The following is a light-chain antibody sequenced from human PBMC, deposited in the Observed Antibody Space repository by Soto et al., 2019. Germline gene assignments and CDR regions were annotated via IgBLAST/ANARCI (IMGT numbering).Light chain of an antibody. CDR2: RVS. V-gene: IGLV2-14*01. Sequence: QSALTQPVSVSGSPGQSITISCTGTSSDIGAYNSASWYQHHPGKAPKLIVFRVSFRPSAVSDRFSGSKSGNTASLTVSGLQAEDGADYYCSSFAGSNNFPYVFGTGTKVTVL. CDR3: SSFAGSNNFPYV. CDR1: SSDIGAYNS. J-gene: IGLJ1*01.